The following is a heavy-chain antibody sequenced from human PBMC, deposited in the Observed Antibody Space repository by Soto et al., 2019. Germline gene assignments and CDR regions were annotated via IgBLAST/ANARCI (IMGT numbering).Heavy chain of an antibody. CDR3: AHRPPIPVTTGGFDY. D-gene: IGHD4-17*01. J-gene: IGHJ4*02. V-gene: IGHV2-5*02. Sequence: QITLKESGPTLVKPTQTLTLTCTFSGFSLSTSGVGVGWIRQPPGKALEWLALIYWDDDKRYSPSLKSRLTIXQDLPXXPVVITLTHMDPVDTATYYCAHRPPIPVTTGGFDYWGQGTLVTVSS. CDR2: IYWDDDK. CDR1: GFSLSTSGVG.